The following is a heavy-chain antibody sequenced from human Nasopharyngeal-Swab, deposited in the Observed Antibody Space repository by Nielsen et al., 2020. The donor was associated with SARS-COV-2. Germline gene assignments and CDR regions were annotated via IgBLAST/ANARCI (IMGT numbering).Heavy chain of an antibody. Sequence: WVRQAPGQGLEWMGWMNPNSGNTGYAHKFQGRVTMTRNTSISTAYMELSSLRSEDTAVYYCARGFIVATIFHYYYYMDVWGKGTTGTVSS. J-gene: IGHJ6*03. V-gene: IGHV1-8*01. D-gene: IGHD5-12*01. CDR3: ARGFIVATIFHYYYYMDV. CDR2: MNPNSGNT.